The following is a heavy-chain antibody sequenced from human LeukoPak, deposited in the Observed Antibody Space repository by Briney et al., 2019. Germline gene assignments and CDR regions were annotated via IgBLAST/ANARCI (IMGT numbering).Heavy chain of an antibody. V-gene: IGHV3-7*05. Sequence: GGSLRLSCAASGFTFSSYWMSWVRQAPGKGLEWVANIKQDGSEKYYVDSVKGRFTISGDNAKNSLYLQMNSLRAEDTAVYYCARDRSPDFWSGPFDYWGQGTLVTVSS. D-gene: IGHD3-3*01. CDR3: ARDRSPDFWSGPFDY. CDR2: IKQDGSEK. J-gene: IGHJ4*02. CDR1: GFTFSSYW.